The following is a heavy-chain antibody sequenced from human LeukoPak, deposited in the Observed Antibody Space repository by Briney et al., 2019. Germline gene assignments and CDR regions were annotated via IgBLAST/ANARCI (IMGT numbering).Heavy chain of an antibody. J-gene: IGHJ3*02. CDR3: ARLGGKVTMIVGEAQFDI. CDR2: IYYSGPT. Sequence: PSETLSLTCTVSGDSISSTYYWAWIRQPPGKGPEWIGSIYYSGPTYYNSSLKSRVTISIDASKNQFSLKLSSVTAADTAVYYCARLGGKVTMIVGEAQFDIWGQGTMVTVSS. D-gene: IGHD3-22*01. CDR1: GDSISSTYY. V-gene: IGHV4-38-2*02.